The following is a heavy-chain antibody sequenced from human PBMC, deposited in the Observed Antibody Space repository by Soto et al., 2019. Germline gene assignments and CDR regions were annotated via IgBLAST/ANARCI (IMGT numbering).Heavy chain of an antibody. J-gene: IGHJ5*02. V-gene: IGHV1-46*01. CDR1: GYSFTSYA. Sequence: ASVKVSCKASGYSFTSYAMNWVRQAPGQGLEWMGIINTSGGSTSYAQKFQGRVTMTRDTSTSTVYMELSSLRSEDTAVYYCARAGIAVDNWFDPWGQGTLVTVSS. CDR2: INTSGGST. CDR3: ARAGIAVDNWFDP. D-gene: IGHD6-19*01.